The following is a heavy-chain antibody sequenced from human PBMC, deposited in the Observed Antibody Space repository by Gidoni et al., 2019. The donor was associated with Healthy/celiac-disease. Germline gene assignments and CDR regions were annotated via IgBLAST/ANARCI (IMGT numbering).Heavy chain of an antibody. CDR2: ISSSGSTI. CDR1: GFTFSSYE. V-gene: IGHV3-48*03. CDR3: ARDPEGGSCDY. Sequence: EVQLVESGGGLVQHGGSLRLSCAASGFTFSSYEMNWVRQAPGKGLEWVSYISSSGSTIYYADSVKGRFTISRDNAKNSLYLQMNSLRAEDTAVYYCARDPEGGSCDYWGQGTLVTVSS. D-gene: IGHD3-10*01. J-gene: IGHJ4*02.